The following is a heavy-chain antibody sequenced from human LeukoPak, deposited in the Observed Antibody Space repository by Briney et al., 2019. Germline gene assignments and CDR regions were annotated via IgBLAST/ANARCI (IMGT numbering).Heavy chain of an antibody. CDR1: GFTFTSYA. CDR3: VKDQAVVVPAATDY. J-gene: IGHJ4*02. CDR2: ISGGGGST. V-gene: IGHV3-23*01. D-gene: IGHD2-2*01. Sequence: GGSLRLSCAASGFTFTSYAMSWVRQAPGKGLEWVSGISGGGGSTYYADSVKGRFTISRDNSKNTLYLQMNSLRAEDTAVYFCVKDQAVVVPAATDYWGQGTLVTVSS.